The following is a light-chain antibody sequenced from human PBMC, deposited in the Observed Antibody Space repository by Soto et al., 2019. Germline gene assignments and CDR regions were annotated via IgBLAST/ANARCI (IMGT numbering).Light chain of an antibody. J-gene: IGKJ1*01. CDR2: KAS. Sequence: DIQMTQSPSTLSGSVGERVAITCRASQTISSWLAWYQQKPGKAPKLLIYKASTLKSGVPSRFSGSGSGTDFTLTISSLEPEDFAVYYCQQRSNWGTFGQGTKVDIK. CDR3: QQRSNWGT. CDR1: QTISSW. V-gene: IGKV1-5*03.